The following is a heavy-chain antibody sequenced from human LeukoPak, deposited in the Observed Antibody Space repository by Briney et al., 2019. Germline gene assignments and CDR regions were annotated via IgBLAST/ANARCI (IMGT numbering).Heavy chain of an antibody. V-gene: IGHV3-48*03. Sequence: GGSLRLSRAASGFTFDIYDMNWVRQTPGKGLEWVSFISSSGSTILYADSVKGRFTISRDNAKNSLYLQMNILRAEDTAVYYCAAGYYFDYWGQGTLVTVSS. CDR2: ISSSGSTI. CDR3: AAGYYFDY. CDR1: GFTFDIYD. J-gene: IGHJ4*02. D-gene: IGHD6-13*01.